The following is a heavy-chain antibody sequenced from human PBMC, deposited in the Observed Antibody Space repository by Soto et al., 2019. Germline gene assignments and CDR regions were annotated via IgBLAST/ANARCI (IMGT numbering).Heavy chain of an antibody. CDR3: ARDKITGLFDY. D-gene: IGHD2-8*02. V-gene: IGHV4-34*01. Sequence: SEALSLTFAVFGGSFSGYYWTWIRQPPGTGLEWIGEINHSGSTNYNPSLKSRVTISVDTSKNQFSLKLTSVTAADTAVYYCARDKITGLFDYWGQGTQVT. J-gene: IGHJ4*02. CDR2: INHSGST. CDR1: GGSFSGYY.